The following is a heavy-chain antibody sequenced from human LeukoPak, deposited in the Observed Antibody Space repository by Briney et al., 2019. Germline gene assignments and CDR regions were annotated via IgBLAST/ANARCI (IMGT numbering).Heavy chain of an antibody. V-gene: IGHV3-23*01. Sequence: GGSLRLSCAASGFTFSSYAMSWVRQAPGKGLEWVSAISGSRGGTYYADSVRGRFTISRDNSKSTLSLQMNSLRAEDTAIYYCATYRQVLLPFESWGQGTLVTVSS. CDR2: ISGSRGGT. D-gene: IGHD2-8*02. J-gene: IGHJ4*02. CDR3: ATYRQVLLPFES. CDR1: GFTFSSYA.